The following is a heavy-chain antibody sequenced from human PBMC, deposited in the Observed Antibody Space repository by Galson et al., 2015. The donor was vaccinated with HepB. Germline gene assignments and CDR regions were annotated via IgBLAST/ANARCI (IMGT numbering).Heavy chain of an antibody. J-gene: IGHJ4*02. V-gene: IGHV3-21*01. CDR2: ISSSSSYI. Sequence: SLRLSCAASGFTFSSYSMNWVRQAPGKGLEWVSSISSSSSYIYYADSVKGRFTISRDNAKNSLYLQMNSLRAEDTAVYYCARGFVEMATTACFGYWGQGTLVTVSS. CDR3: ARGFVEMATTACFGY. CDR1: GFTFSSYS. D-gene: IGHD5-24*01.